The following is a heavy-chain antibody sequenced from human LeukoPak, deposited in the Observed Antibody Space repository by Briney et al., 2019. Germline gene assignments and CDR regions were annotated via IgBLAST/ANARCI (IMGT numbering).Heavy chain of an antibody. CDR1: GFTFSSYS. J-gene: IGHJ4*02. CDR2: ISSSSSYT. Sequence: SGGSLRLSCAASGFTFSSYSMNWVRQAPGKGLEWVSSISSSSSYTNYADSVKGRFTISRDNAKNSLYLQMNSLRAEDTAVYYCATSPDDYDSRPLPDYWGQGTLVTVSS. V-gene: IGHV3-21*04. D-gene: IGHD3-22*01. CDR3: ATSPDDYDSRPLPDY.